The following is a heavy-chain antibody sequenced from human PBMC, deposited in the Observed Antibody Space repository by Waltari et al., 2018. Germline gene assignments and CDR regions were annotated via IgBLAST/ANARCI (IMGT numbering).Heavy chain of an antibody. CDR1: GFTFSSYA. Sequence: EVQLLESGGGLVQPGGSLRLSCAASGFTFSSYAMSWVRQAPGKGLEWVSAISGSGGSTYYADSVKGRFTISRDKSKNTLYLQMNSLRAEDTAVYYCAKGQKLRCLEWLGLDVWGKGTTVTISS. D-gene: IGHD3-3*01. CDR3: AKGQKLRCLEWLGLDV. CDR2: ISGSGGST. V-gene: IGHV3-23*01. J-gene: IGHJ6*04.